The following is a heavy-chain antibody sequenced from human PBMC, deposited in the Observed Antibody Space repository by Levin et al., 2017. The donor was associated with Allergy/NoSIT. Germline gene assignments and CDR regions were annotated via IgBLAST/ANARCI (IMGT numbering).Heavy chain of an antibody. V-gene: IGHV1-2*02. J-gene: IGHJ6*02. Sequence: GESLKISCKASGYTFNDYYMHWVRQAPGQGLEWMGSINPNNGATKYAQKFQDRVAMTRDTSISTVYMELSRLRSDDTAVYHCARDRDNSGWSTYYYGMDVWGQGTTVTVSS. CDR1: GYTFNDYY. D-gene: IGHD6-19*01. CDR3: ARDRDNSGWSTYYYGMDV. CDR2: INPNNGAT.